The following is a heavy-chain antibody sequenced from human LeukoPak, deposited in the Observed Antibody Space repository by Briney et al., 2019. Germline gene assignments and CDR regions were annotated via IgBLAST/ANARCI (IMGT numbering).Heavy chain of an antibody. CDR1: GFTFSAYA. J-gene: IGHJ4*02. D-gene: IGHD1-1*01. V-gene: IGHV3-64D*09. CDR2: ISNNGGRS. CDR3: VEITSVTGGDY. Sequence: GGSLRLSCSASGFTFSAYAMYWVRQAPGKGLEYVSGISNNGGRSFYADSVKGRFTISRDNSKNTLYLQMSSLRAEDTAVYYCVEITSVTGGDYWGQGTRLTVSS.